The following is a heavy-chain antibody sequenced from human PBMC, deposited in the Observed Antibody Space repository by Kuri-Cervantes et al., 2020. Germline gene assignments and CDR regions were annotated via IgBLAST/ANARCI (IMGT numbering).Heavy chain of an antibody. J-gene: IGHJ4*02. CDR1: GGSFSGYY. D-gene: IGHD5-18*01. Sequence: SETLSLTCAVYGGSFSGYYWSWIRQPPGKGLEWIGYISYTGSANYNPSLRSRVTISVDTSKYQFSLNLNSVTAADTAVYYCARVGGGYSYGPLDSWGQGTPVTVSS. V-gene: IGHV4-34*11. CDR3: ARVGGGYSYGPLDS. CDR2: ISYTGSA.